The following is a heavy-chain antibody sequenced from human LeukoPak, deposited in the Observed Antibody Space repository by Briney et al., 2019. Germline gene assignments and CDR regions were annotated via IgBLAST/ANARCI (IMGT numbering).Heavy chain of an antibody. CDR1: GYTLTELS. CDR3: ATDNYYDSSY. D-gene: IGHD3-22*01. J-gene: IGHJ4*02. V-gene: IGHV1-24*01. CDR2: FDPEDGET. Sequence: ASVKVSCKVSGYTLTELSMHRVRQAPGKGLEWMGGFDPEDGETIYAQKFQGRVTMTEDTSTDAAYMELSSLRSEDTAVYYCATDNYYDSSYWGQGTLVTVSS.